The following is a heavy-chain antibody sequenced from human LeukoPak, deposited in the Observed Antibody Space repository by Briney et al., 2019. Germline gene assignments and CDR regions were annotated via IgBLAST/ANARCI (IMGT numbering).Heavy chain of an antibody. CDR1: GYTFTSYG. CDR2: ISAYNGNT. V-gene: IGHV1-18*01. J-gene: IGHJ4*02. Sequence: GASVKVSCKASGYTFTSYGISWVRQAPGQGLERMGWISAYNGNTNYAQKLQGRVTMTTDTSTSTAYMELRSLRSDDTAVYYCARDGAVAGTPLNGYWGQGTLVTVSS. CDR3: ARDGAVAGTPLNGY. D-gene: IGHD6-19*01.